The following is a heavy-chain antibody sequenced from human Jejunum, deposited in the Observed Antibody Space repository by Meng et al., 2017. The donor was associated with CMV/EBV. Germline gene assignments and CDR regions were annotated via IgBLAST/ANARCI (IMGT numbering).Heavy chain of an antibody. J-gene: IGHJ4*02. V-gene: IGHV2-5*01. Sequence: CTLSGLSLSTTAVGVGWIRQPPGKALEWLALIYGNDDKRYSPSLKSRLTITKDTSKNQVVLIMTNMDPVDTATYFCAKRLSAGSFDYWGPGILVTVSS. CDR1: GLSLSTTAVG. CDR3: AKRLSAGSFDY. CDR2: IYGNDDK.